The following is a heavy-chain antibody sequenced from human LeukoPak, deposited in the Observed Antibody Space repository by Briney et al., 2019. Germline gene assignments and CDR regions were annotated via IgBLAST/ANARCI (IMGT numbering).Heavy chain of an antibody. D-gene: IGHD3-16*01. Sequence: RESLKISCKGSGYNFPSYWIGWVRQMPGKGLEWMGIIYPGDSDTRYRPSFQGQVTISADKSISTAYLQWRSLKASDTAMYYCARSGELDYYYGMDVWGQGTTVTVSS. V-gene: IGHV5-51*01. J-gene: IGHJ6*02. CDR1: GYNFPSYW. CDR3: ARSGELDYYYGMDV. CDR2: IYPGDSDT.